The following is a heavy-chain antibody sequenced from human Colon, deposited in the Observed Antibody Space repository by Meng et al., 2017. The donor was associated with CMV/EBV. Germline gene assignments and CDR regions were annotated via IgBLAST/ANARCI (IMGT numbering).Heavy chain of an antibody. Sequence: GSLRLSCTVSGGSISSSSYYWGWIRQPPGKGLEWIGSIYYSGSTYYNPSLKSRVTISVDTSKNQFSLKLGSVTAADTAVYYCARQRIVVVIAKDGMDVWGQGTTVTVSS. CDR3: ARQRIVVVIAKDGMDV. CDR2: IYYSGST. D-gene: IGHD2-21*01. J-gene: IGHJ6*02. CDR1: GGSISSSSYY. V-gene: IGHV4-39*01.